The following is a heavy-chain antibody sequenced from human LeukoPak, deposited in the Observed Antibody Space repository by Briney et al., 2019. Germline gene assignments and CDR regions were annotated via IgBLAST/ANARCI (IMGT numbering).Heavy chain of an antibody. CDR2: IVGSGDTT. J-gene: IGHJ1*01. V-gene: IGHV3-23*01. D-gene: IGHD3-22*01. CDR1: GFTFSGYA. CDR3: AKLVGGYYDSSGYYYQH. Sequence: GGSLRLSCAGSGFTFSGYALSWVRQAPGKGLEWVSVIVGSGDTTYYADSVKGRFTISRDNSKNTLYLQMNTLRAEDTAVYYCAKLVGGYYDSSGYYYQHWGQGTLVTVSS.